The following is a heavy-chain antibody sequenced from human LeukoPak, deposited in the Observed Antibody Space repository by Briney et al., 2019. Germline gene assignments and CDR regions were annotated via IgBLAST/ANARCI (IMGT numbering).Heavy chain of an antibody. J-gene: IGHJ4*02. CDR1: GFTFSNSY. CDR3: ARASLGGIDY. V-gene: IGHV3-7*01. D-gene: IGHD3-16*01. CDR2: IKEDGSAK. Sequence: GGSLRLSCAASGFTFSNSYMSWVRQAPGKGLEWVATIKEDGSAKYYVDSVRGRFSISRDNAKNSLYLQMNSLSAEDTAVYYCARASLGGIDYWGQGTLVTVSS.